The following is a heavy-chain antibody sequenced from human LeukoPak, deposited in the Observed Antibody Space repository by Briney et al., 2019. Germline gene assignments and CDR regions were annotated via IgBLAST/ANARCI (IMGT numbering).Heavy chain of an antibody. V-gene: IGHV3-21*01. Sequence: PGGSLRLSCAASGFTFSSYSMNWVRQAPGEGLELVSSLSSSSSYIYYADSVKGRFTISRDNAKNSLYLQMNSLRAEDTAVYYCARDPFTSGDYYDSSGYSGYWGQGTLVTVSS. CDR3: ARDPFTSGDYYDSSGYSGY. CDR1: GFTFSSYS. J-gene: IGHJ4*02. D-gene: IGHD3-22*01. CDR2: LSSSSSYI.